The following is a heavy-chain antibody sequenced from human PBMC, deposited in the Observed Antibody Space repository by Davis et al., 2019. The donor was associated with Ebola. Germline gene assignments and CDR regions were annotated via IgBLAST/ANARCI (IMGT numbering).Heavy chain of an antibody. CDR1: GITFSDAW. CDR2: IKSRTDGGTT. D-gene: IGHD3-10*01. J-gene: IGHJ4*02. CDR3: TKGITMVRGVIKEVDY. V-gene: IGHV3-15*01. Sequence: GESLKISCAASGITFSDAWLSWVRQAPGKGLEWVGRIKSRTDGGTTDYGFSVKGRFTISRDDSKSSVYLQMNSLKTEDTGVYYCTKGITMVRGVIKEVDYWGQGALLTVSS.